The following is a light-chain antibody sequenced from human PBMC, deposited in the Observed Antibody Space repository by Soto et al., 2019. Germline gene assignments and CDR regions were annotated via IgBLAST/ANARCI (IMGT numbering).Light chain of an antibody. V-gene: IGKV3-20*01. Sequence: MVLTRSPGTRSLSPMEGATLSCMASQSVSSSFLAWYQQKVGQAPRLLIYGASSRATGIPDRFSGSGSGTDFTLTISRLEPEDFAVYYCQQYGSSPRTFGQGTRLEIK. CDR2: GAS. J-gene: IGKJ5*01. CDR1: QSVSSSF. CDR3: QQYGSSPRT.